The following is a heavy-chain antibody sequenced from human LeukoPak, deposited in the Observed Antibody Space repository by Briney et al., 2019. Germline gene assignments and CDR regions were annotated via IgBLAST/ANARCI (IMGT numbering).Heavy chain of an antibody. CDR2: IYYSGST. D-gene: IGHD3/OR15-3a*01. CDR1: GGSISSYY. CDR3: ARESQDWYFDY. V-gene: IGHV4-59*01. Sequence: PSETLSLTCTVSGGSISSYYWSWIRQPPGKGLEWIGYIYYSGSTNYNPSLKSRVTISVDTSKNQFSLKLSSVTAADTAVYYCARESQDWYFDYWGQGTLVTVSS. J-gene: IGHJ4*02.